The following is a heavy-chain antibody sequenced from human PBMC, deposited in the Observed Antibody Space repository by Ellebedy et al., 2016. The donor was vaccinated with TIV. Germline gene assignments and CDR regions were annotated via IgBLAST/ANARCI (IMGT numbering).Heavy chain of an antibody. Sequence: PGGSLRPSCEASGFTFSRHWMHWIPHAPGKGLVWLSRINGDGGFTSHADFVKGRFTISRPNAKNTLYLQMNSLKAEDTAMYYCSTLSDTGYWGHGTLVTVSS. CDR1: GFTFSRHW. V-gene: IGHV3-74*01. J-gene: IGHJ4*01. CDR2: INGDGGFT. D-gene: IGHD2-21*02. CDR3: STLSDTGY.